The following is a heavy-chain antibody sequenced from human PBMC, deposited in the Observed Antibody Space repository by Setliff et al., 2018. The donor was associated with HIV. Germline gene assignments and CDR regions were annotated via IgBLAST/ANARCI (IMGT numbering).Heavy chain of an antibody. D-gene: IGHD3-16*02. J-gene: IGHJ4*02. Sequence: SETLSLTCTVSGGFISNFYWSWIRQTPGKGLEWIGYIYSTGDSNYNPSLKSRVTMAVDTSKNQFSLKLTSVTAADTAVYYCARYRRPPYYLDYWGQGTLVTVSS. CDR1: GGFISNFY. CDR3: ARYRRPPYYLDY. CDR2: IYSTGDS. V-gene: IGHV4-4*09.